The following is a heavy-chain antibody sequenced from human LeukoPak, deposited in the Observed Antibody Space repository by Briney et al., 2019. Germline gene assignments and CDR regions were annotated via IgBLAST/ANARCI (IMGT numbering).Heavy chain of an antibody. V-gene: IGHV3-7*04. CDR2: IKQDGSEI. Sequence: GGSLRLSCAGSGFDFNSYWMSWVRQAPGKGLECVTNIKQDGSEIYFVDPVKGRFTISRDNAKSSLYLQMNSLRGEDTAVYYCARARYGSGGYFFDFWGQGTLVTVSS. CDR3: ARARYGSGGYFFDF. J-gene: IGHJ4*02. CDR1: GFDFNSYW. D-gene: IGHD3-10*01.